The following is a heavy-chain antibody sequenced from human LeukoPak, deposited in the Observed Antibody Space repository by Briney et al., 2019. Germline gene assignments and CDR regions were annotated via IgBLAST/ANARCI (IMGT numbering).Heavy chain of an antibody. D-gene: IGHD4-17*01. J-gene: IGHJ5*02. CDR2: IGGSGVST. V-gene: IGHV3-23*01. Sequence: GGSLRLSCAVSGFNFNNYAMTWVRQAPGKGLEWVSAIGGSGVSTFYGDSVKGRFSISRDNSKNTLYLQMNSLRAEDTAIYYCARVGGDFSWLDPWGQGTLVTVSS. CDR1: GFNFNNYA. CDR3: ARVGGDFSWLDP.